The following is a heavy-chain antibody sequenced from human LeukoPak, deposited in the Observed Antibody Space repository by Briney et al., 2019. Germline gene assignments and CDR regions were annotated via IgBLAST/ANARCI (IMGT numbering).Heavy chain of an antibody. CDR1: GYTLISHG. CDR3: ARDPEPYSGSYYYYFDY. D-gene: IGHD1-26*01. Sequence: GASVKVSCKASGYTLISHGISWVRQAPGKGLEWMGWINTYNDNTNYAQKFQGRVTITADKSTSTAYMELSSLRSEDTAVYYCARDPEPYSGSYYYYFDYWGQGTLVTVSS. V-gene: IGHV1-18*01. J-gene: IGHJ4*02. CDR2: INTYNDNT.